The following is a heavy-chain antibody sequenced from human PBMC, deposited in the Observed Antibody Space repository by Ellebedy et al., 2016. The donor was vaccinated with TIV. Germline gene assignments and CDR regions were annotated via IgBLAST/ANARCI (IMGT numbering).Heavy chain of an antibody. J-gene: IGHJ4*02. Sequence: SQTLSLTCXISGDSVSSNSAAWNWIRQSPSRGLEWLGRTYYRSKWYNDYAVSVKSRITINPDTSKNQFSLQLNSVTPEDTAVYYCARAKGSDGGNSFDYWGQGTLVTVSS. CDR3: ARAKGSDGGNSFDY. CDR1: GDSVSSNSAA. D-gene: IGHD4-23*01. V-gene: IGHV6-1*01. CDR2: TYYRSKWYN.